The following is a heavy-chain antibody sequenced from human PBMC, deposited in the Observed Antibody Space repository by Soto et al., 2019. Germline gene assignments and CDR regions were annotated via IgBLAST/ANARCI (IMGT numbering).Heavy chain of an antibody. CDR2: ISAYNGNT. D-gene: IGHD3-22*01. CDR3: ARDSTILFSSGYPNFDY. V-gene: IGHV1-18*01. J-gene: IGHJ4*02. CDR1: GYTFTSYG. Sequence: ASVKVSCKASGYTFTSYGISWVRQAPGQGLEWMGWISAYNGNTNYAQKLQGRVTVTTDTSTSTAYMELRSLRSDDTAVYYCARDSTILFSSGYPNFDYWGQGTLVTVSS.